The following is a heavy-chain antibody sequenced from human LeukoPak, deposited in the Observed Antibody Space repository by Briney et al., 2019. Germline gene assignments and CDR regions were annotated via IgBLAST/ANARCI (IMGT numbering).Heavy chain of an antibody. CDR1: GGTFSSYA. J-gene: IGHJ4*02. Sequence: GASVKVSCKASGGTFSSYAFSWVRQAPGQRLEWMGWINAGNGNTEYSQNLQDRVTITRDTSATTAYMELSSLRSEDTAVYYCARGSYFYGSGSFMGSDYWGQGTLVTVSS. CDR2: INAGNGNT. D-gene: IGHD3-10*01. V-gene: IGHV1-3*01. CDR3: ARGSYFYGSGSFMGSDY.